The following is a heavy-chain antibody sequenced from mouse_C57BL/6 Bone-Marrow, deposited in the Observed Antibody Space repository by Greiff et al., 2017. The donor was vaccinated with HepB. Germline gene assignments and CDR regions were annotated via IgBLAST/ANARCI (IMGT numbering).Heavy chain of an antibody. CDR2: ISYDGSN. J-gene: IGHJ1*03. D-gene: IGHD1-1*01. Sequence: EVQLVESGPGLVKPSQSLSLTCSVTGYSITSGYYWNWIRQFPGNKLEWMGYISYDGSNNYNPSLKNRISITRDTSKNQFFLKLNSVTTEDTATYYCARDRGYYGSSGYFDVWGTGTTVTVSS. V-gene: IGHV3-6*01. CDR3: ARDRGYYGSSGYFDV. CDR1: GYSITSGYY.